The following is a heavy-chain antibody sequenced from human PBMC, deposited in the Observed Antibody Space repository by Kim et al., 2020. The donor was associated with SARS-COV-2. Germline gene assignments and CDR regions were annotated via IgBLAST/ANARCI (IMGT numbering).Heavy chain of an antibody. D-gene: IGHD3-22*01. Sequence: SETLSLTCAVYGGSFSGYYWSWIRQPPGKGLEWIGEINHSGSTNYNPSLKSRVTISVDTSKNQFSLKLSSVTAADTAVYYCARVLRPSSGYYYVGSSTQRYYFDYWGQGTLVTVSS. CDR3: ARVLRPSSGYYYVGSSTQRYYFDY. V-gene: IGHV4-34*01. CDR2: INHSGST. CDR1: GGSFSGYY. J-gene: IGHJ4*02.